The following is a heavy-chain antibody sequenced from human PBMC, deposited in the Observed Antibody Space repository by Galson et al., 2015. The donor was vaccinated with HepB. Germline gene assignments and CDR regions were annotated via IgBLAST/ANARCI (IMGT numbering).Heavy chain of an antibody. J-gene: IGHJ6*02. CDR2: ISSSSSYI. V-gene: IGHV3-21*01. Sequence: LRLSCAASGFTFSSYSMNWVRQAPGKGLEWVSSISSSSSYIYYADSVKGRFTISRDNAKNSLYLQMNSLRAEDTAVYYCARDFRPGIAAAGTSPGMDVWGQGTTVTVSS. CDR3: ARDFRPGIAAAGTSPGMDV. CDR1: GFTFSSYS. D-gene: IGHD6-13*01.